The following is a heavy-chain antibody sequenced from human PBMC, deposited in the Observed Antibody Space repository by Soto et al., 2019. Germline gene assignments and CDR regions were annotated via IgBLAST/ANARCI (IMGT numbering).Heavy chain of an antibody. CDR3: AVGFKLDYYTLDV. CDR2: VIPMFGTA. Sequence: QVQLVQSGAEVRKPGSSVKVSCRSSGGIFTASAISWVRQAPGQGPEWMGGVIPMFGTANYPQRFQGRVTITADESTNTAYLQLSSLRSEDTAVYFCAVGFKLDYYTLDVWGQGTTGTVSS. J-gene: IGHJ6*02. D-gene: IGHD3-10*01. CDR1: GGIFTASA. V-gene: IGHV1-69*01.